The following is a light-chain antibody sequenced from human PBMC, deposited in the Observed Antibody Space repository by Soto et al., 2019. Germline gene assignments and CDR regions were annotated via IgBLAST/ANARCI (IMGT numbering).Light chain of an antibody. CDR1: QSISSY. CDR3: QQSFSAPVFT. J-gene: IGKJ2*01. V-gene: IGKV1-39*01. CDR2: GAS. Sequence: DLTMTQSPSSLSASVGDRVTITCRSSQSISSYLNWYQQKPGKAPKLLIYGASSLQSGVPSRFSGSGSGTDFTLTISGLQPEDFAAYYCQQSFSAPVFTFGQGTKLEIK.